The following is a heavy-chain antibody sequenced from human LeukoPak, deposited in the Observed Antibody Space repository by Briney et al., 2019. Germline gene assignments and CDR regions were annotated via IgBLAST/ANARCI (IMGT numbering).Heavy chain of an antibody. Sequence: KTSETLSLTCTVSDGSIRSYYWSWIRQSPGKGLGLIGYSYYTGSTDYNPSLKSRVTISIDTAKNQFSLKLSSVTAADTAVYYCAREVGGSYYGYWGQGTLVTVSS. CDR2: SYYTGST. V-gene: IGHV4-59*01. D-gene: IGHD3-16*01. CDR1: DGSIRSYY. CDR3: AREVGGSYYGY. J-gene: IGHJ4*02.